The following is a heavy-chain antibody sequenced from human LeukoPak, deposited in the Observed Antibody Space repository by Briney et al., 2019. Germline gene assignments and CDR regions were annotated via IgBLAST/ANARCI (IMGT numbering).Heavy chain of an antibody. Sequence: GGSLRLSCAASGFTFSSYSMNWVRQAPGKGLEWVSSISSSSSYIYYADSVKGRFTISRDNAKNSLYLQMNSLRAEDTAVYYCNMVYCSGGSCYSKQDYWGQGTLVTVSS. V-gene: IGHV3-21*04. CDR2: ISSSSSYI. D-gene: IGHD2-15*01. J-gene: IGHJ4*02. CDR3: NMVYCSGGSCYSKQDY. CDR1: GFTFSSYS.